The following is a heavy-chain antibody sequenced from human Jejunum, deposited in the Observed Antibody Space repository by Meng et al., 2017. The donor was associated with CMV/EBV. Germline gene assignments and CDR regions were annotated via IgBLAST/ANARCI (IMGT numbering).Heavy chain of an antibody. V-gene: IGHV3-7*04. CDR2: INEDGSEK. J-gene: IGHJ4*02. Sequence: EGLVVESGGGLVQPGGCLRISCAASGLPFNRYWMTWVRQAPGKGLEWVANINEDGSEKYYVDSVKGRFTISRDNAKNSVYLQMNSLRVEDTAVYYCGRDGRPIDYWGQGTLVTVSS. CDR1: GLPFNRYW. CDR3: GRDGRPIDY. D-gene: IGHD1-26*01.